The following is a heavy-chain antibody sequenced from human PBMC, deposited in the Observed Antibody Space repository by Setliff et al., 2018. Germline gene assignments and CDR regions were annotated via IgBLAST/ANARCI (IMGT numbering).Heavy chain of an antibody. Sequence: SETLSLTCTVSGGSISSGSYYWSWIRQPAGKGLEWIGRIYTSGSTNYNPSLKSRVTISVDTSKNQFSLKLSSVTAADTAVYYCARGLVLWGYCSGTSCYEGDAFDTWGQGTMVTVSS. D-gene: IGHD2-2*01. V-gene: IGHV4-61*02. CDR3: ARGLVLWGYCSGTSCYEGDAFDT. CDR1: GGSISSGSYY. J-gene: IGHJ3*02. CDR2: IYTSGST.